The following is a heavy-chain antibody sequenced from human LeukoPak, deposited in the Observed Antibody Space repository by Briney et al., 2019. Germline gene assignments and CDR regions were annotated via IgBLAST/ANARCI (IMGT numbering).Heavy chain of an antibody. CDR3: ARVKSVLASRNSSLGIDY. CDR2: ISSNSSNK. D-gene: IGHD2-15*01. V-gene: IGHV3-21*01. CDR1: GFTFSIYS. J-gene: IGHJ4*02. Sequence: PGGSLRLSCAASGFTFSIYSMSWVRQAPGKGLEWVSSISSNSSNKYYADSVKGRFTISRDSAKNSLYLQMNSLRAEESAIYYCARVKSVLASRNSSLGIDYWGQGTLVTVSS.